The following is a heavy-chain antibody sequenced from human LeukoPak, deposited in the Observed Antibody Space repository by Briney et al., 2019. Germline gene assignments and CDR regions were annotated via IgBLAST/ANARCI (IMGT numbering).Heavy chain of an antibody. CDR3: ARDVYCDILTGLDLYYYYYGMDV. Sequence: PGRSLRLSCAASGFTFSSYAMHWVRQAPGKGLEWVAVISYDGSNKCYADSVKGRFTISRDNSKNTLYLQMNSLRAEDTAVYYCARDVYCDILTGLDLYYYYYGMDVWGKGATVTVSS. D-gene: IGHD3-9*01. V-gene: IGHV3-30*04. CDR2: ISYDGSNK. CDR1: GFTFSSYA. J-gene: IGHJ6*04.